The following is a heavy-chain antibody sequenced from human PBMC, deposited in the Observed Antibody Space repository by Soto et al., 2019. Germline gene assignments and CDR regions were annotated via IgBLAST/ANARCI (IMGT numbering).Heavy chain of an antibody. J-gene: IGHJ5*02. V-gene: IGHV1-24*01. CDR1: GYTLTELS. CDR2: FDPEDGET. D-gene: IGHD2-2*01. Sequence: ASVKVSCKVSGYTLTELSMHWVRQAPGKGLEWMGGFDPEDGETIYAQKLQGSVTMTEDTSTDTAYMELSRLRSENTAVYYCATSVVVPAAREDRCDRYGRGTL. CDR3: ATSVVVPAAREDRCDR.